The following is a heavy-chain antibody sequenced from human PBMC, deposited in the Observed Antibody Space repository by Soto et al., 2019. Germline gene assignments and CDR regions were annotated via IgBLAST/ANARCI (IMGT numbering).Heavy chain of an antibody. CDR3: AKVGYCSGGSCYSDDVFDI. Sequence: PGGSLRLSCAASGFTFSSCGMHWVRQAPGKGLEWVALISSDGDNKFYADSVKGRFTISRDNSKNTLYLQMNSLRAEDTAIYYCAKVGYCSGGSCYSDDVFDIWGPGAAVTVSS. D-gene: IGHD2-15*01. V-gene: IGHV3-30*18. CDR2: ISSDGDNK. CDR1: GFTFSSCG. J-gene: IGHJ3*02.